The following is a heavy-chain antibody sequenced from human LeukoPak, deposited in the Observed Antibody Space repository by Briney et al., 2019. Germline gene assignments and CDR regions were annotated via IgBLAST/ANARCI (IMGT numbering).Heavy chain of an antibody. CDR3: AREPGNIVVVVAATNVAFDI. CDR2: INPSGGST. V-gene: IGHV1-46*01. CDR1: GYTFTSYY. J-gene: IGHJ3*02. D-gene: IGHD2-15*01. Sequence: ASVKVSCMASGYTFTSYYMHWVRQAPGQGLEWMGIINPSGGSTSYAQKFQGRVTMTRDTSTSTVYMELSSLRSEDTAVYYCAREPGNIVVVVAATNVAFDIWGQGTMVTVSS.